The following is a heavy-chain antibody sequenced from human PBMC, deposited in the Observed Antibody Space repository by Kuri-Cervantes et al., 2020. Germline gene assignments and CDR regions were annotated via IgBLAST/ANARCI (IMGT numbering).Heavy chain of an antibody. D-gene: IGHD2-2*01. V-gene: IGHV4-4*02. CDR2: IHHSGST. J-gene: IGHJ6*02. Sequence: GSLRLSCAVSGGSISNNNWWSWVRQPPGQGLEWIGAIHHSGSTYYNPSLESRVTILIDKSRNQFSLKLSSVTAADTAVYYCARDGDIQNLVVPAAMPSFFAVWGQGTTVTVSS. CDR3: ARDGDIQNLVVPAAMPSFFAV. CDR1: GGSISNNNW.